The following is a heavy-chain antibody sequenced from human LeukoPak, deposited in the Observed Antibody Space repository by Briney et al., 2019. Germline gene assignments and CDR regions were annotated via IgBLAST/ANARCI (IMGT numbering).Heavy chain of an antibody. Sequence: RASVKVSCKASGYTFTSYDINWVRQATGQGLEWMGWMNPNSGNTGYAQKFQGRVTITRNTSISTAYMELSSLRSEDTAVYYCARGLADHYCSSTSCHGAFDYWGQGTLVTVSS. CDR2: MNPNSGNT. CDR3: ARGLADHYCSSTSCHGAFDY. CDR1: GYTFTSYD. D-gene: IGHD2-2*01. V-gene: IGHV1-8*03. J-gene: IGHJ4*02.